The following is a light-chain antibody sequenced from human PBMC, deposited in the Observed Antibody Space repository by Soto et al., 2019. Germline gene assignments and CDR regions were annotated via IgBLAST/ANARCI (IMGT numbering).Light chain of an antibody. CDR2: TAS. J-gene: IGKJ2*01. V-gene: IGKV1-12*01. CDR1: QDISNW. Sequence: DIQMTQSPSSGSASVGDRVTITCRASQDISNWLAGYRQKPGNAPKLLIYTASNLQSGVPSRFSGSESGTGFALTISRLQPEDFAMYYCQQANNVPYPFGQGTKLEI. CDR3: QQANNVPYP.